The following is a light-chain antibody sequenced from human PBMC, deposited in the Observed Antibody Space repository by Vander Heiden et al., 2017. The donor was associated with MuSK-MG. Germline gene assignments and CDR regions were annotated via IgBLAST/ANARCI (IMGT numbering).Light chain of an antibody. V-gene: IGLV1-44*01. CDR3: AAWDDSLNGPL. CDR2: SDD. Sequence: QSVLTQPPSASGTPGQRVTISCAGSSSNIGTNTVTWYQQLPGAAPKLLLYSDDQRPSGVPDRFSGSKSATAASLAISGLQSEDEADYYCAAWDDSLNGPLFGGGTKLTVL. CDR1: SSNIGTNT. J-gene: IGLJ2*01.